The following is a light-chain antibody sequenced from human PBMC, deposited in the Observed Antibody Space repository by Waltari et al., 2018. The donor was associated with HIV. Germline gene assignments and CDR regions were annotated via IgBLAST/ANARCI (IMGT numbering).Light chain of an antibody. CDR3: QQYGSSPERLT. CDR1: QSVRRY. J-gene: IGKJ4*01. Sequence: EIVLTQSPATLSLSPGERATLSCRASQSVRRYLAWYQQKPGQAPRLLIYDASNRVTGIPARFSGTGSGTDFTLTISSLEPEDFAVYYCQQYGSSPERLTFGGGTKVEIK. V-gene: IGKV3-11*01. CDR2: DAS.